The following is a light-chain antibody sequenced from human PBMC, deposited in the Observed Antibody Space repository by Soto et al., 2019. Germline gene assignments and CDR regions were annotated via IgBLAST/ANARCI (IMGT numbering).Light chain of an antibody. CDR1: QSVSSN. CDR2: GAS. Sequence: EIVMTQSPATLSVSPGERATLSCRASQSVSSNLAWYQQKPGQAPRLLIYGASTRATGIPARFSGSGSGTEFTLTISSLRSEDFAVYYCQQYNNWPPPWTFGQGTKV. CDR3: QQYNNWPPPWT. V-gene: IGKV3-15*01. J-gene: IGKJ1*01.